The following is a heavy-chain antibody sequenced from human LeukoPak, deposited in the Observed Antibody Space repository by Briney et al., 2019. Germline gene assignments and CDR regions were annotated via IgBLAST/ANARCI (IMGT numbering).Heavy chain of an antibody. CDR1: GFTFSSYS. CDR3: ARDMTLFRGVKYWFDS. Sequence: GGSLRLSCAASGFTFSSYSMNWVRQAPGKGLDWLSYISSSGDTIYYADSVKGRFTISRDNAKNSLYLQMNSLKDEDTAVYYCARDMTLFRGVKYWFDSWGQGTLVIVSS. CDR2: ISSSGDTI. V-gene: IGHV3-48*02. J-gene: IGHJ5*01. D-gene: IGHD3-10*01.